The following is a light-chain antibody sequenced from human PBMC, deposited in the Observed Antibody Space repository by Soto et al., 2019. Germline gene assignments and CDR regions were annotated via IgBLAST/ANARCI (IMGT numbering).Light chain of an antibody. Sequence: QSVLTQPASVSGSPGQSIAISCTGTSSDVGSYISVSWYQQHPGKAPKLMIYEGSKRPSGVSDRFSGSKSGNTASLTISGLQAEDEADYYCCSYAGNPYVFGTGTKLTVL. CDR2: EGS. J-gene: IGLJ1*01. V-gene: IGLV2-23*01. CDR1: SSDVGSYIS. CDR3: CSYAGNPYV.